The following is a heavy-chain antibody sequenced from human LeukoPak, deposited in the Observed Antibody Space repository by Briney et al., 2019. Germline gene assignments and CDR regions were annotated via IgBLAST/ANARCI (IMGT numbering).Heavy chain of an antibody. D-gene: IGHD4-17*01. CDR2: ITSGGAP. CDR3: ARDPNGDYIGAFEF. CDR1: GFTFSNYA. J-gene: IGHJ3*01. V-gene: IGHV3-23*01. Sequence: GGSLRLSCTASGFTFSNYAVMWVRQAPGQGLEWVSAITSGGAPKYADSAKGRFTISRDNSKNTLYLQMNSLRVEDTAQYFCARDPNGDYIGAFEFWGQGTGVTVSS.